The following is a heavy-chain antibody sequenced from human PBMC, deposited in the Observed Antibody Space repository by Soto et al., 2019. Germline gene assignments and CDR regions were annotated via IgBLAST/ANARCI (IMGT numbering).Heavy chain of an antibody. CDR2: IFHSGNA. V-gene: IGHV4-59*01. J-gene: IGHJ4*01. CDR3: ARAHAPTLPFDY. CDR1: GGSMRNVY. Sequence: PSXTLSLTCTXSGGSMRNVYWSWIRQPPGKRLEWIGFIFHSGNAKYNPSLKSRVTISIDTSKSQFSLSLDSVTAADTAVYFCARAHAPTLPFDYWGLGTLVTV. D-gene: IGHD2-15*01.